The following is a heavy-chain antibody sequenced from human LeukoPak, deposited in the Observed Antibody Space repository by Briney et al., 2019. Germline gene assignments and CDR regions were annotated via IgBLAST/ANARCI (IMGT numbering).Heavy chain of an antibody. CDR1: GLTFSSYG. CDR2: ISNDGINK. Sequence: PGGSLRLSCATSGLTFSSYGMHWVRQAPGKGLEWVAVISNDGINKHYPDSVKGRFTISRDNSKNTLSLEMNDLRTEDTAVYYCAVGYSYGQSWGQGTLVTVSS. V-gene: IGHV3-30*03. J-gene: IGHJ5*02. CDR3: AVGYSYGQS. D-gene: IGHD5-18*01.